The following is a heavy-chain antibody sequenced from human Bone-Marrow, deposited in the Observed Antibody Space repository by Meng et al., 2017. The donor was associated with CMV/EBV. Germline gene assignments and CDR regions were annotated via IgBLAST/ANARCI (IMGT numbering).Heavy chain of an antibody. V-gene: IGHV3-30*02. Sequence: GESLKISCAASGFTFSSYGMHWVRQAPGKGLEWVAFIRYDGSNKYYADSVKGRFTISRDNSKNTLYLQMNSLRAEDTAVYYCAKDRGQQLPRGDFDYWGQGTRVTVSS. CDR3: AKDRGQQLPRGDFDY. D-gene: IGHD6-13*01. CDR1: GFTFSSYG. CDR2: IRYDGSNK. J-gene: IGHJ4*02.